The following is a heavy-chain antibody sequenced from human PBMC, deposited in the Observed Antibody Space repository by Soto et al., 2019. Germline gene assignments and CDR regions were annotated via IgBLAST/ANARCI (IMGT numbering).Heavy chain of an antibody. CDR1: GGSGGSFSGYY. D-gene: IGHD3-22*01. Sequence: QVQLQQWGAGLLKPSETLSLTCAVNGGSGGSFSGYYWSWIRQPPGKGLEWIGEINHSGSTNYNPSLKSRVTISVDKPKKQFSLKLSSVTAADTAVYYCARQNYDSSGYYNYYYGMDVWGQGTPVTVSS. CDR2: INHSGST. J-gene: IGHJ6*02. CDR3: ARQNYDSSGYYNYYYGMDV. V-gene: IGHV4-34*01.